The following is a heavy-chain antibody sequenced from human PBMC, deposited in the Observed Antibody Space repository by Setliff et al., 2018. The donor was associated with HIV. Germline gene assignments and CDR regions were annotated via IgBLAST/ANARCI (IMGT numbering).Heavy chain of an antibody. Sequence: SETLSLTCTVSGGSISSGSYYWNWIRQPAGKGLEWIGRIYTSGSTNYNPSLKSRVTISVDTSKNQFSLKLSSVTAADTAGYFCARIDYYDSRGFYSVRAFDLRGQGTMVTVSS. CDR3: ARIDYYDSRGFYSVRAFDL. J-gene: IGHJ3*01. CDR1: GGSISSGSYY. D-gene: IGHD3-22*01. V-gene: IGHV4-61*02. CDR2: IYTSGST.